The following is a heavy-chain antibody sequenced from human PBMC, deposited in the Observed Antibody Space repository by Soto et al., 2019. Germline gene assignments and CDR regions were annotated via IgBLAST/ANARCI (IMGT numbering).Heavy chain of an antibody. Sequence: QVQLVQSGAEVKKPGASVKVSCKASGYTFTDDDMHCVRQAPGQGLEWMAWINPKSGVTNSAQKFQGRVTMTSDTSISTAYMEVRGLRSDDTAVYYCARYRRDSGTSDVMAVWGQGTTVTVSS. J-gene: IGHJ6*02. V-gene: IGHV1-2*02. CDR3: ARYRRDSGTSDVMAV. CDR1: GYTFTDDD. D-gene: IGHD3-10*01. CDR2: INPKSGVT.